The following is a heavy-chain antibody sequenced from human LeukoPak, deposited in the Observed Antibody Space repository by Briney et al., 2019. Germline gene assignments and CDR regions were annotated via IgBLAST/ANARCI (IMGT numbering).Heavy chain of an antibody. J-gene: IGHJ4*02. CDR1: GFTFSSYA. CDR3: ARERTSGWDAFDF. V-gene: IGHV3-30-3*01. Sequence: GGSLRLSCAASGFTFSSYAMHWVRQAPGKGMEWVAVISYDGSNKYYADSVKGRFSISRDNAKNTLYLQMNSLRAEDTAVYYCARERTSGWDAFDFWGQGTLVTVSS. D-gene: IGHD6-19*01. CDR2: ISYDGSNK.